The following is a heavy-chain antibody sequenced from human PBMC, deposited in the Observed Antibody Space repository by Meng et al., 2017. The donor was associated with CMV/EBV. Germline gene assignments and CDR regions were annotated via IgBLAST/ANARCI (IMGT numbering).Heavy chain of an antibody. V-gene: IGHV3-49*04. J-gene: IGHJ6*02. Sequence: GESLKISCTASGFTFGDYAMSWVRQAPGKGLEWGGFIRSKAYGGTTEYAASVKGRFTISRDDSKSIAYLQMNSLKTEDTAVYYCTQIVVVPAAPYYYYYGMDVWGQGTTVTVSS. CDR2: IRSKAYGGTT. D-gene: IGHD2-2*01. CDR3: TQIVVVPAAPYYYYYGMDV. CDR1: GFTFGDYA.